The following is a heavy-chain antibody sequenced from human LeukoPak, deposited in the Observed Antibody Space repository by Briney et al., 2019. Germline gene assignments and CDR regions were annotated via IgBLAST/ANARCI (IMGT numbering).Heavy chain of an antibody. CDR3: ARGLSNYLSYNWFDP. Sequence: GGSLRLSCAASGFTFSSYSMNWVRQAPGKGLEWVSSISSSSSYIYYADSVKGRFTISRDNAKNSLYLQMNSLRAEDTAVYYCARGLSNYLSYNWFDPWGQGTLVTVSS. J-gene: IGHJ5*02. CDR1: GFTFSSYS. D-gene: IGHD4-11*01. CDR2: ISSSSSYI. V-gene: IGHV3-21*01.